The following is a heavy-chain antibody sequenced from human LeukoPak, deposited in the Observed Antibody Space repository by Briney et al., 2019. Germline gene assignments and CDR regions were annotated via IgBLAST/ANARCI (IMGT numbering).Heavy chain of an antibody. CDR2: IYYSGST. Sequence: PSETLSLTRTVSGGSISSGGYYWSWIRQHPGKGLEWIGYIYYSGSTYYNPSLKSRVTISVDTSKNQFSLKLSSVTAADTAVYYCATQGVVVVGSFDYWGQGTLVTVSS. V-gene: IGHV4-31*03. CDR1: GGSISSGGYY. D-gene: IGHD2-15*01. CDR3: ATQGVVVVGSFDY. J-gene: IGHJ4*02.